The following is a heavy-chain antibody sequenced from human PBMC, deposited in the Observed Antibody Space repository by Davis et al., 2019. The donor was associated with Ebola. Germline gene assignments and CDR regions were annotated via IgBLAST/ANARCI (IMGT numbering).Heavy chain of an antibody. CDR2: IYYSGST. V-gene: IGHV4-39*02. D-gene: IGHD3-22*01. CDR3: AREGTSYYYDSSGYYTSRAFDI. J-gene: IGHJ3*02. Sequence: MPSETLSLTCTVSGGSISSSSYYWGWIRQPPGKGLEWIGSIYYSGSTYYNPSLKSRVTISVDTSKNQFSLKLSSVTAADTAVYYCAREGTSYYYDSSGYYTSRAFDIWGQGTMVTVSS. CDR1: GGSISSSSYY.